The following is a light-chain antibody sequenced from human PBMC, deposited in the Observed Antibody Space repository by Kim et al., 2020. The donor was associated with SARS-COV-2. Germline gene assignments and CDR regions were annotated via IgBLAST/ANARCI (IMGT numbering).Light chain of an antibody. J-gene: IGLJ2*01. V-gene: IGLV3-9*01. CDR1: NSEKKN. CDR3: QVWDTTAV. CDR2: RDI. Sequence: ALEKTTTISCGGNNSEKKNVHWYQQKPGQALVLVMYRDINRPSGIPELFSGSNSGNAATLTISTAQTGDEADYYCQVWDTTAVFGGGTQLTVL.